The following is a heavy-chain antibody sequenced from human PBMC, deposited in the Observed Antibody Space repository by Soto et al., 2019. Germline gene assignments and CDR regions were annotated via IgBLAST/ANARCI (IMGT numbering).Heavy chain of an antibody. CDR2: IMPVFATP. J-gene: IGHJ6*02. D-gene: IGHD3-3*02. CDR1: GGTFSTSA. V-gene: IGHV1-69*12. Sequence: QVQLMQSGAEVKKPGSSVKVSCKASGGTFSTSAISWVRQAPGEGLEWVGGIMPVFATPDYAQKFQGRVTISADETTNTAYLELTSLTTDDTAVYYCARDKDRQQLGGNYYYILDVWGQGTAITVSS. CDR3: ARDKDRQQLGGNYYYILDV.